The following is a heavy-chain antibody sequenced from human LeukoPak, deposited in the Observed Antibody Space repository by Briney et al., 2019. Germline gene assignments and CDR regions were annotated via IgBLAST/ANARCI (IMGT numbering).Heavy chain of an antibody. CDR2: ISSSGSTI. CDR3: TRKGSQWDFLVDY. V-gene: IGHV3-11*04. D-gene: IGHD2/OR15-2a*01. Sequence: GGSLRLSCAASGFTFSDYYMSWIRQAPGKGLEWVSYISSSGSTIYYADSVKGRFTISRDNAKSSLYLQMDSLTAEDTAVYYCTRKGSQWDFLVDYWGQGTRVAVSP. J-gene: IGHJ4*02. CDR1: GFTFSDYY.